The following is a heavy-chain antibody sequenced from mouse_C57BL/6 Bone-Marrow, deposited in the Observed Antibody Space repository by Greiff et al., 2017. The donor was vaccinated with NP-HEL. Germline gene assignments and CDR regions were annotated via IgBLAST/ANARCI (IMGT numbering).Heavy chain of an antibody. J-gene: IGHJ2*01. CDR1: GFTFSSYA. CDR2: ISDGGSYT. D-gene: IGHD6-1*01. CDR3: ARGLYLYYFDY. V-gene: IGHV5-4*01. Sequence: EVQLMESGGGLVKPGGSLKLSCAASGFTFSSYAMSWVRQTPEKRLEWVATISDGGSYTYYPDNVKGRFTISRDNAKNNQYLQMSHLKSEDTAMYYCARGLYLYYFDYWGQGTTLTVSS.